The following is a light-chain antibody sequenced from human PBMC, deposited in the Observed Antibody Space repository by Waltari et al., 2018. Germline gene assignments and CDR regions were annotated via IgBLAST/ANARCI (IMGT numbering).Light chain of an antibody. J-gene: IGLJ3*02. CDR1: SSNIGNNY. CDR3: GTWDSSLSAGV. Sequence: QSVLTQPPSVSAAPGQKVTISCSGSSSNIGNNYVSWYQQLPGTAPKLPIYDYNQRPSGIPDRFSGSRSGTSATLAITGLQTGDEADYYCGTWDSSLSAGVFGGGTRLTVL. V-gene: IGLV1-51*01. CDR2: DYN.